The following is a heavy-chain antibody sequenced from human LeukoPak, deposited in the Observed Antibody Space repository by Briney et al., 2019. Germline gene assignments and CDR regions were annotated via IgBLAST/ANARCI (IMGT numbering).Heavy chain of an antibody. V-gene: IGHV1-2*02. CDR1: GYTFTAYY. CDR3: ALTYSGGGSCYSDYFDY. CDR2: INPNSGDT. D-gene: IGHD2-15*01. Sequence: ASVKVSCEASGYTFTAYYMHWVRQAPGQGLEWMGGINPNSGDTNYVQKFQGRVTMTRDTSISTAYMELSRLRSDDMAVYYCALTYSGGGSCYSDYFDYWGQGTLVTVSS. J-gene: IGHJ4*02.